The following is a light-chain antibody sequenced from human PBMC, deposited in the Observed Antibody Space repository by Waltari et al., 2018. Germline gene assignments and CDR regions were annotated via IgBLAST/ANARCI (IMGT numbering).Light chain of an antibody. CDR1: QVITTY. CDR2: AAS. Sequence: DIQMTQSPSSLSAPVGDRVTITCRASQVITTYLNWYQQKPGEAPKLLIYAASTLYSAVPSRFSGSSSGTDFTLTISSLQPEDFATYYCQQSYATPRTFGQGTKVEIK. V-gene: IGKV1-39*01. J-gene: IGKJ1*01. CDR3: QQSYATPRT.